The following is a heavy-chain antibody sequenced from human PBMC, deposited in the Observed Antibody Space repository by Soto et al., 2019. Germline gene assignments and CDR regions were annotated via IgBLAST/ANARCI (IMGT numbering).Heavy chain of an antibody. Sequence: ASETLSLTCTDSGDSVSSGGYYWSWIRQPPGKGLEWIGYIYSSGSANYNPSLKSRVTISRDTSKNQISLKVASVTAADTAGYYCARGFSSVSMDAWGQGTTVTVSS. CDR3: ARGFSSVSMDA. CDR2: IYSSGSA. CDR1: GDSVSSGGYY. V-gene: IGHV4-61*08. D-gene: IGHD6-19*01. J-gene: IGHJ6*02.